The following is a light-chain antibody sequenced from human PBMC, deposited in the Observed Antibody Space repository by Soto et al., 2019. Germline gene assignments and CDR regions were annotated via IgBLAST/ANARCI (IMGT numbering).Light chain of an antibody. Sequence: EIVLTQSPGTLSLSPGERATLSCRASQSVSSSYLAWHQQKPGQAPRLLIYGASSRATGIPDRFSGSGSGTDFTLTISRREPEDFAVYYCQQYGSSPLTFGGGTKVEIK. V-gene: IGKV3-20*01. J-gene: IGKJ4*01. CDR2: GAS. CDR1: QSVSSSY. CDR3: QQYGSSPLT.